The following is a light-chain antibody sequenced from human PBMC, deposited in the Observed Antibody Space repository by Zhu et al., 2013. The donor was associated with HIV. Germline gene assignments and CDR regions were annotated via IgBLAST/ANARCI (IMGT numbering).Light chain of an antibody. CDR2: KNN. J-gene: IGLJ3*02. V-gene: IGLV1-47*01. CDR3: ATWDTSLSTGL. Sequence: QSVLTQPPSASGTPGQRVTISCSGTNSNIRSNHVYWYQQVPGTPPKLLMYKNNQRPSGVPDRFSGSKSGTSVSLAISGLQTGDEAIYYCATWDTSLSTGLFGGGTRLTVL. CDR1: NSNIRSNH.